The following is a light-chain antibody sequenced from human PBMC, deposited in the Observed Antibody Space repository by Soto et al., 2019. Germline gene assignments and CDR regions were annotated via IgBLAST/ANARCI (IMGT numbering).Light chain of an antibody. CDR1: QSFRGL. CDR2: DEY. Sequence: EVVLTQSPVTLSLSPGERTTLSCRASQSFRGLLAWYQQKPGQAPRILIYDEYNRATGIPLRLSGSGSGTDLTLTISSLEPEDSAVYYCQQRHMWPITCGQGTRLEIK. V-gene: IGKV3-11*01. CDR3: QQRHMWPIT. J-gene: IGKJ5*01.